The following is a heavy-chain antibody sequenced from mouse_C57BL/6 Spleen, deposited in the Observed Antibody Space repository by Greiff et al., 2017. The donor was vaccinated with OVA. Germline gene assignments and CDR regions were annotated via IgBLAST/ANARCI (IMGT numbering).Heavy chain of an antibody. CDR3: ARSPLYYDYDLYYAMDY. D-gene: IGHD2-4*01. V-gene: IGHV1-64*01. CDR2: IHPNSGST. Sequence: VQLQQPGAELVKPGASVKLSCKASGYTFTSYWMHWVKQRPGQGLEWIGMIHPNSGSTNYNEKFKSKATLTVDKSSSTAYMQLSSLTSEDSAVYYCARSPLYYDYDLYYAMDYWGQGTSVTVSS. J-gene: IGHJ4*01. CDR1: GYTFTSYW.